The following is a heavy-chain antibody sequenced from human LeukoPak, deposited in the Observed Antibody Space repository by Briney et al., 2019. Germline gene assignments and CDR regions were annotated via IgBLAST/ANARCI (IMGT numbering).Heavy chain of an antibody. CDR3: ATGGLYSSSET. D-gene: IGHD6-6*01. CDR1: GFNFTAYS. J-gene: IGHJ5*02. CDR2: INTGTNYK. Sequence: PGESLRLSCVVSGFNFTAYSINWVRQAPGMGLEWVSSINTGTNYKYYADSVKGRFTISRDNAKNSVYLQMNSLRVGETAVYYCATGGLYSSSETWGQGTLVIVSS. V-gene: IGHV3-21*01.